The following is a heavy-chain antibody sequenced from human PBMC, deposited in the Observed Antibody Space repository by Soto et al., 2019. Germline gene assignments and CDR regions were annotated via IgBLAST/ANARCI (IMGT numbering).Heavy chain of an antibody. V-gene: IGHV1-3*01. CDR2: INAGNGNT. CDR1: GYTFTSYA. J-gene: IGHJ4*02. Sequence: ASVKVSCKASGYTFTSYAMHWVRQAPGQRLEWMGWINAGNGNTKYSQKFQGRVTITRDTSASTAYMELSSLRSEDTAVYYCAREEWQGIAVAGDIDYWGQGTLVTVSS. CDR3: AREEWQGIAVAGDIDY. D-gene: IGHD6-19*01.